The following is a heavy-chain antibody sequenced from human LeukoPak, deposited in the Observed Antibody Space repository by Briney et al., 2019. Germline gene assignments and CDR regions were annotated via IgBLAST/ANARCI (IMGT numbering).Heavy chain of an antibody. CDR2: IRYDGSYK. CDR3: AKGSSIFGVGGGHDY. CDR1: GFTFGNYG. D-gene: IGHD3-3*01. J-gene: IGHJ4*02. Sequence: PGGSLRLSCAASGFTFGNYGMHWVRQAPGKGLEWVAFIRYDGSYKYYADSVKGRFTISRDNSENTLYLQMNSLRAEDTAVYYCAKGSSIFGVGGGHDYWGQGTLVTVSS. V-gene: IGHV3-30*02.